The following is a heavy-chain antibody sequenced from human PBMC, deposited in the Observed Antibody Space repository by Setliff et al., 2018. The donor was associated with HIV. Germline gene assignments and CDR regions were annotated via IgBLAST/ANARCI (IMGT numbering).Heavy chain of an antibody. CDR3: ARGTTESCDY. D-gene: IGHD4-17*01. V-gene: IGHV1-46*01. J-gene: IGHJ4*02. Sequence: ASVKVSCKASGYIFTSYYLHWVGQVPGQGLEWMGIINPGTGSTTYAQKFQGRVTMTWDMSTTTLSMELSSLTSEDTAVFYCARGTTESCDYWGQGTLVTVSS. CDR2: INPGTGST. CDR1: GYIFTSYY.